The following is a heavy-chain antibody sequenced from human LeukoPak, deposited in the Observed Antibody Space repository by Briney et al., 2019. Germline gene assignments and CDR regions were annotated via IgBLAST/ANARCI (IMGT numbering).Heavy chain of an antibody. J-gene: IGHJ6*04. CDR1: GYSFTSYW. D-gene: IGHD3-10*01. Sequence: GESLKISCKGSGYSFTSYWIAWVRQMPGKGLEWMGIIYPGDSDTRYSPSFQGQVTISADKSISTAYLQWSSLKASDTAMYYCARRYYYGSGPLSGRDVGAKGTRVTVSS. CDR3: ARRYYYGSGPLSGRDV. V-gene: IGHV5-51*01. CDR2: IYPGDSDT.